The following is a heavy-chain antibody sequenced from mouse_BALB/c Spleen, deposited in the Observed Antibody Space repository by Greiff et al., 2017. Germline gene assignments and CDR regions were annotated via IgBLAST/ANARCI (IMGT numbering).Heavy chain of an antibody. J-gene: IGHJ3*01. D-gene: IGHD2-3*01. CDR1: GFTFSSYA. Sequence: EVKVEESGGGLVKPGGSLKLSCAASGFTFSSYAMSWVRQTPEKRLEWVASISSGGSTYYPDSVKGRFTISRDNARNILYLQMSSLRSEDTAMYYCARNGYSWFAYWGQGTLVTVSA. CDR2: ISSGGST. CDR3: ARNGYSWFAY. V-gene: IGHV5-6-5*01.